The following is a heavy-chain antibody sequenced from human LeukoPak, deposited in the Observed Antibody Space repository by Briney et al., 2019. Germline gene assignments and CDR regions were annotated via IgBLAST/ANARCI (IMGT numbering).Heavy chain of an antibody. CDR1: GGSINSYY. V-gene: IGHV4-59*08. CDR2: IYYSGST. D-gene: IGHD2-15*01. Sequence: PSETLSLTCTVSGGSINSYYWSWIRQPPGKGLEWIGYIYYSGSTNYNPSLKSRVTISVDTSNNKFSLKLTSLTAADTAVYYCVRHPSAGRPAFDIWGQGTMATVSS. CDR3: VRHPSAGRPAFDI. J-gene: IGHJ3*02.